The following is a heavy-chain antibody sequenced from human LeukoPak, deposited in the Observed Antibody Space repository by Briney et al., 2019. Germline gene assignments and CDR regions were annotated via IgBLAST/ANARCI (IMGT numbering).Heavy chain of an antibody. CDR2: IYTSGST. Sequence: PSQTLSLTCTVSGGSISSGSYYWSWIRQPAGKGLEWIGHIYTSGSTNYNPSLKSRVTIAVDTSKNQFSLNLTSVTAADTAVYYCARGRFGYSSSWYDYWGQGTLVTVSS. CDR3: ARGRFGYSSSWYDY. D-gene: IGHD6-13*01. J-gene: IGHJ4*02. CDR1: GGSISSGSYY. V-gene: IGHV4-61*09.